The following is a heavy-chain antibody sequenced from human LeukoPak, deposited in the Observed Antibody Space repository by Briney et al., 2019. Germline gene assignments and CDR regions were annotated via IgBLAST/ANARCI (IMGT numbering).Heavy chain of an antibody. Sequence: SETLSLTCTVSGYSISSGYYWGWIRQPPGKGLEWIGSIYHSGSTYYNPSLKSRVTISVDTSKNQFSLKLSSVTAADTAVYYCARGVGQEYYYDSSGYQTDSYYFDYWGQGTLVTVSS. D-gene: IGHD3-22*01. CDR3: ARGVGQEYYYDSSGYQTDSYYFDY. CDR2: IYHSGST. CDR1: GYSISSGYY. V-gene: IGHV4-38-2*02. J-gene: IGHJ4*02.